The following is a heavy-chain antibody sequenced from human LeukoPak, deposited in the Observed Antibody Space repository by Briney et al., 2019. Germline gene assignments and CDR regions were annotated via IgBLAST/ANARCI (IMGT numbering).Heavy chain of an antibody. J-gene: IGHJ6*02. CDR1: GYTLTELS. D-gene: IGHD1-26*01. Sequence: ASVKVSCKVSGYTLTELSMHWVRQAPGKGLEWMGGFDPEDGETIYAQKFQGRVTMTGDTSTDTAYMELSSLRSGDTAVYYCATSQELPDYYYGMDVWGQGTTVTVSS. CDR2: FDPEDGET. V-gene: IGHV1-24*01. CDR3: ATSQELPDYYYGMDV.